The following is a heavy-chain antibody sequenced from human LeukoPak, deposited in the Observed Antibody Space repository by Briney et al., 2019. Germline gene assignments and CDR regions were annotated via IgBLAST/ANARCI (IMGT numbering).Heavy chain of an antibody. CDR2: INSDGSST. CDR3: ARVHIVVVTGLDY. CDR1: GFTFSRYW. V-gene: IGHV3-74*01. Sequence: GGSLRLSCAASGFTFSRYWMHWVRQAPGKGLVWVSRINSDGSSTSYADSVKGRFTISRDNAKNTLYLQTNSLRAEDTAVYYCARVHIVVVTGLDYWGQGTLVTVSS. D-gene: IGHD2-21*02. J-gene: IGHJ4*02.